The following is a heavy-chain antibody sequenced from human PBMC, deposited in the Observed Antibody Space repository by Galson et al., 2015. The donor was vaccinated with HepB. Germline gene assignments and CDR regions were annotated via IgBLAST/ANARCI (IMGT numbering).Heavy chain of an antibody. CDR3: ARASSSWYPLDY. Sequence: CAISGDSVSSNSAAWNWIRQSPSRGLEWLGRTYYRSKWYNDYAVSMKSRITINPDTSKNQFSLQLNSVAPEDTAVYYCARASSSWYPLDYWGQGTLVTVSS. CDR1: GDSVSSNSAA. CDR2: TYYRSKWYN. J-gene: IGHJ4*02. V-gene: IGHV6-1*01. D-gene: IGHD6-13*01.